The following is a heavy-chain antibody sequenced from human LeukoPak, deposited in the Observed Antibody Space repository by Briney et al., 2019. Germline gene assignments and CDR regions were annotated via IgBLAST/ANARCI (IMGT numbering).Heavy chain of an antibody. Sequence: GGSLRLSCAASGFTFSNAWMSWVRQAPGKGLEWVGRIKSKTDGATTDYAAPVKGRFAISRDDPRSTIYLQMNSLKTEDTAVYYCTALAPNYDYVWGSYRYNEKWGQGTLVTVSS. CDR1: GFTFSNAW. V-gene: IGHV3-15*01. CDR2: IKSKTDGATT. J-gene: IGHJ4*02. D-gene: IGHD3-16*02. CDR3: TALAPNYDYVWGSYRYNEK.